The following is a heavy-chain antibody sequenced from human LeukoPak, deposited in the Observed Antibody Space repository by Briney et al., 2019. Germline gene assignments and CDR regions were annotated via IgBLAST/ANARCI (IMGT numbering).Heavy chain of an antibody. V-gene: IGHV3-30*18. Sequence: PGGSLRLSCAASGFTFSSYGMHWVRQAPGKGLEWVAVISYDGSNKYYADSVKGRFTISRDNSKNTLYLQMSSLRAEDTAVYYCAKEEHSYGPLDYWGQGTLVTVSS. CDR2: ISYDGSNK. J-gene: IGHJ4*02. D-gene: IGHD5-18*01. CDR3: AKEEHSYGPLDY. CDR1: GFTFSSYG.